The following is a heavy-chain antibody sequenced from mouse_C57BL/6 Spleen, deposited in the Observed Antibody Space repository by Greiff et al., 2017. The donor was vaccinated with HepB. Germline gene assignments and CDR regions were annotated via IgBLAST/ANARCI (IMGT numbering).Heavy chain of an antibody. V-gene: IGHV1S81*02. CDR2: INPSNGRT. Sequence: QVQLQQPGAELVNPGASVNLSCKASGYTLTSYWMHWVKQRPGQGLEWIGEINPSNGRTNYNEKFKSKATLTVDNSSSTADMQLSSPPSEDSAVYYCARRLSDFDYWGQVTTLTVSS. J-gene: IGHJ2*01. D-gene: IGHD1-3*01. CDR3: ARRLSDFDY. CDR1: GYTLTSYW.